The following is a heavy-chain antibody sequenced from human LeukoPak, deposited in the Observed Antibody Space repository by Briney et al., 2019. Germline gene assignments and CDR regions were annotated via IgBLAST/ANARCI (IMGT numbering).Heavy chain of an antibody. CDR1: GFTVSSNY. D-gene: IGHD5-18*01. Sequence: GGSLRLSCAASGFTVSSNYMSWVRQAPGKGLEWVSVIYSGGSTYYADSVKGRFTIPRDNSKNTLYLQMNSLRAEDTAVYYCARAAKRGYSYGSLDYWGQGTLVTVSS. CDR2: IYSGGST. J-gene: IGHJ4*02. V-gene: IGHV3-53*01. CDR3: ARAAKRGYSYGSLDY.